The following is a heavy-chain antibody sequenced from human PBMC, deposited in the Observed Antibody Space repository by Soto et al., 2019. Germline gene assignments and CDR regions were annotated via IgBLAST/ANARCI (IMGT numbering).Heavy chain of an antibody. D-gene: IGHD3-22*01. CDR1: GYTFTTYA. V-gene: IGHV1-3*01. J-gene: IGHJ4*02. Sequence: ASVKVSCKASGYTFTTYAMHWVRQAPGQRLEWMGWINVGNGNTKYSQKFQGRVTITRDTSASTAHMELSSLRSEDTAVYYCAYDSSGYLDYWGQGTPVTVSS. CDR3: AYDSSGYLDY. CDR2: INVGNGNT.